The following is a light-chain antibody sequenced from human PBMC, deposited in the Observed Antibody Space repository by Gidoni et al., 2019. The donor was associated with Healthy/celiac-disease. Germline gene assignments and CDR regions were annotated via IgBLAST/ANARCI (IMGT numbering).Light chain of an antibody. CDR3: QQRSNWLT. CDR2: DAS. Sequence: EIVLTQSPATLFLSPGERATLSCRASQSVSSYLAWYQQKPGQAPRLLNYDASNRATGIPARFSGSGSGTDFTLTISSLEPEDFAVYYCQQRSNWLTFGGGTKVEIK. V-gene: IGKV3-11*01. CDR1: QSVSSY. J-gene: IGKJ4*01.